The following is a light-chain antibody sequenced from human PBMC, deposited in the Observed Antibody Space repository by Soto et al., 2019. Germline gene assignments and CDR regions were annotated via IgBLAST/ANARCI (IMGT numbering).Light chain of an antibody. J-gene: IGKJ3*01. CDR2: GAS. CDR1: QSVSSSY. CDR3: QQDSTRFT. Sequence: PGERVTLSCRDSQSVSSSYLTWYQQKPGQAPRLLIYGASTRATSIPARFSGSGSGTDFTLTISSLQPEDFAVYYCQQDSTRFTLGPGTKVDIK. V-gene: IGKV3D-7*01.